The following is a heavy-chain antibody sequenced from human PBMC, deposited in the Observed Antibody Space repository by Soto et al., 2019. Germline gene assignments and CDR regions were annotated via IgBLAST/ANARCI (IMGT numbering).Heavy chain of an antibody. D-gene: IGHD3-10*01. V-gene: IGHV3-23*01. CDR2: ISGSGGNT. CDR3: ARHGVGVSLSRGVIITSRSYYDDAMDV. J-gene: IGHJ6*02. CDR1: GFTFKSFA. Sequence: EVQLLQSGGGLVQPGGSLRLSCAASGFTFKSFAMSWVRQAPGKGLEWVSGISGSGGNTYYADSVKGRFTISRDNSMNMVLVETMSVRAEDTAVYYCARHGVGVSLSRGVIITSRSYYDDAMDVGGQGARVPVSS.